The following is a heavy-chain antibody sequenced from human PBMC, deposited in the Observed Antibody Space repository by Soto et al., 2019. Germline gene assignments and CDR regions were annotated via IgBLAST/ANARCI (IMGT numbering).Heavy chain of an antibody. CDR2: ITSSSDTI. CDR1: GFTFSSYS. CDR3: ARAGGTTVTGLWHFDS. V-gene: IGHV3-48*01. Sequence: EVQLVESGGGLVQPGGSLRLSCAASGFTFSSYSMNWVRQAPGKGLEWVSYITSSSDTIYYADSVKGRFTISRDNAKNSLYLQMNSLRAEDTAVYYCARAGGTTVTGLWHFDSWGQGTLVTVSS. D-gene: IGHD4-17*01. J-gene: IGHJ4*02.